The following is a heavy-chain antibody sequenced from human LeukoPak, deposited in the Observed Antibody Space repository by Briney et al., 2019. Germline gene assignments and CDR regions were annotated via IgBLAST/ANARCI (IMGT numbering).Heavy chain of an antibody. CDR3: ARVGSSWSPDAFDI. CDR2: IYSSGTT. V-gene: IGHV3-66*01. D-gene: IGHD6-13*01. CDR1: GFTVSTNY. Sequence: PGGSLRLSCTVSGFTVSTNYMSWVRQAPGKGLEWVSVIYSSGTTYYADSVKGRFTISRDNSKNTLYFQMNSLRAEDTAVYYCARVGSSWSPDAFDIWGQGKMVTVSS. J-gene: IGHJ3*02.